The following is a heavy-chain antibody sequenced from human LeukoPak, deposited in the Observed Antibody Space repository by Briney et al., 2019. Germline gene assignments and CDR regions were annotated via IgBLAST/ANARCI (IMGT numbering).Heavy chain of an antibody. D-gene: IGHD4-17*01. V-gene: IGHV3-23*01. CDR3: AKDLGLTTFHY. CDR2: ISGGGGGT. Sequence: GGSLRLSCAASGFTFSSYAMSWVRQAPGKGLEWVSGISGGGGGTHYADSVKGRLTISRDNSKNTLYLQMNSLRAEDTAVYYCAKDLGLTTFHYWGQGTLVTVSS. CDR1: GFTFSSYA. J-gene: IGHJ4*02.